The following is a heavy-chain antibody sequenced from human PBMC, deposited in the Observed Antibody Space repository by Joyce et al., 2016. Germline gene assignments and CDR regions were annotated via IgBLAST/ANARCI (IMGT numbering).Heavy chain of an antibody. D-gene: IGHD3-16*02. CDR3: IKDCGSIVDALDI. V-gene: IGHV3-9*01. J-gene: IGHJ3*02. CDR1: GFTFDDYA. Sequence: EVQLVESGGGLVQPGRSLRLSCAASGFTFDDYAMHWVRHAPGRGLEWVSSINWNSGNIGYADSVKGRFTITRDNAKNSLYLEMNSLRAEDTALYYCIKDCGSIVDALDIWGQGTMVTVSS. CDR2: INWNSGNI.